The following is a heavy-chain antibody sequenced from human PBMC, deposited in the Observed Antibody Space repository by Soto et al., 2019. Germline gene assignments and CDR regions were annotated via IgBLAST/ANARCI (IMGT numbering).Heavy chain of an antibody. CDR3: VNGGYSYGPFYGMDV. Sequence: GGSLRLSCSASGFTFSSYAMHWVRQAPGKGLEYVSAISSNGGSTYYADSVKGRFTISRDNSKNTLYLQMSSLRAEDTAVYYCVNGGYSYGPFYGMDVWGQGTTVTVSS. CDR1: GFTFSSYA. CDR2: ISSNGGST. V-gene: IGHV3-64D*08. D-gene: IGHD5-18*01. J-gene: IGHJ6*02.